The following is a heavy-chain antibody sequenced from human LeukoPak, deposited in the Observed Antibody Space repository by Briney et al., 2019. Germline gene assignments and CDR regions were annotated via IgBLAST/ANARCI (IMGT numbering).Heavy chain of an antibody. CDR2: IYYNGDT. D-gene: IGHD2-15*01. Sequence: KPSETLSLTCTVSGDSISGYYLKWVRQPPGKGLEWIGDIYYNGDTYYNPSLKSRVTISLDTSKNQFSLKLNSVTAADTAVYYCARTLGYCSGGSCVYYYYYGMDVWGQGTTVTVSS. CDR1: GDSISGYY. J-gene: IGHJ6*02. V-gene: IGHV4-59*01. CDR3: ARTLGYCSGGSCVYYYYYGMDV.